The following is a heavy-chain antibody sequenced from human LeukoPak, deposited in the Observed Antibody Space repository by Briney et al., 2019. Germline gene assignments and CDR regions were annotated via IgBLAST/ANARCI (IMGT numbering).Heavy chain of an antibody. CDR3: ARGPSWVSAAAPGDY. V-gene: IGHV3-74*01. Sequence: QSGGSLRLSCAASGFTFSSYWMHWVRQAPGKGLVWVSNINSDGSTTTYADSVKGRFTISRDNAENTLYLQMNSLRAEDTAVYYCARGPSWVSAAAPGDYWGQGTLVTVSS. J-gene: IGHJ4*02. CDR2: INSDGSTT. CDR1: GFTFSSYW. D-gene: IGHD2-2*01.